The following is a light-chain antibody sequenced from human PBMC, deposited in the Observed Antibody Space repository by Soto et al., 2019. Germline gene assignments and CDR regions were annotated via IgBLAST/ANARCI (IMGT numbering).Light chain of an antibody. V-gene: IGLV4-69*01. CDR1: RGHSSYA. CDR3: QTWGTGIRV. J-gene: IGLJ1*01. Sequence: QSVLTQSPSASASLGASVKLTCTLSRGHSSYAIAWHQQQPEKGPRYLMKLNSDGSHSKGDGIPDRFSGSSSGAERYLTISSLQSEDEADYYCQTWGTGIRVFGTGPKVTVL. CDR2: LNSDGSH.